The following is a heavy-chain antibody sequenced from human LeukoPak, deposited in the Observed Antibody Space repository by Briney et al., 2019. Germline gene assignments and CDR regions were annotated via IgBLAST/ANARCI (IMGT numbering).Heavy chain of an antibody. CDR3: ARDLEAPQYYYDSSGYYLHYYYYYMDV. J-gene: IGHJ6*03. D-gene: IGHD3-22*01. V-gene: IGHV6-1*01. Sequence: SQTLSLTCAISGDSVSSNSAAWNWIRQSSSRGLEWLGRTYYRSKWYNDYAVSVKSRITINPDTSKNQFSLQLNSVTPEDTAVYYCARDLEAPQYYYDSSGYYLHYYYYYMDVWGKGTTVTVSS. CDR1: GDSVSSNSAA. CDR2: TYYRSKWYN.